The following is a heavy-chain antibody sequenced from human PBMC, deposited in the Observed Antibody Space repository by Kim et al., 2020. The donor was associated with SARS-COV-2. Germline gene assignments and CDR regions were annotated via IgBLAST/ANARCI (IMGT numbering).Heavy chain of an antibody. D-gene: IGHD1-1*01. J-gene: IGHJ5*02. CDR1: GYTFTGYY. CDR2: INPNSGGT. V-gene: IGHV1-2*02. Sequence: ASVKVSCKASGYTFTGYYMHWVRQAPGQGLEWMGWINPNSGGTNYAQKFQGRVTMTRDTSISTAYMELSRLRSDDTAVYYCARVQPAVENWFDPWGQGTLVTVSS. CDR3: ARVQPAVENWFDP.